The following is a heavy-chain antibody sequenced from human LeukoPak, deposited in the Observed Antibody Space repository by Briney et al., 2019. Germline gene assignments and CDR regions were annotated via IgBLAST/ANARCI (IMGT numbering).Heavy chain of an antibody. V-gene: IGHV3-21*04. Sequence: GGSLRLSCAASGSTFSRHSINWVRQAPGKGLEWVSSISSSSSYIYYADSVKGRFTISRDNAKNSLYLQMNSLRAEDTAVYYCARRAGAYSHPYDYWGQGTLVTVSS. D-gene: IGHD4/OR15-4a*01. CDR1: GSTFSRHS. CDR3: ARRAGAYSHPYDY. CDR2: ISSSSSYI. J-gene: IGHJ4*02.